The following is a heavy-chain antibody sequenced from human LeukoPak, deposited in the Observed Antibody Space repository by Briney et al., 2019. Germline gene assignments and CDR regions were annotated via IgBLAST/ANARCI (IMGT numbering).Heavy chain of an antibody. V-gene: IGHV1-69*05. Sequence: ASVKVSCKASGGTFSIYAISWVRQAPGQWLEWMGGIISIFGTANYAQKFQGRVTITTDESTSTAYMELSSLRSEDTAVYYCARSTPRRPAKYYYYMDVWGKGTTVTVSS. CDR2: IISIFGTA. CDR3: ARSTPRRPAKYYYYMDV. CDR1: GGTFSIYA. D-gene: IGHD6-25*01. J-gene: IGHJ6*03.